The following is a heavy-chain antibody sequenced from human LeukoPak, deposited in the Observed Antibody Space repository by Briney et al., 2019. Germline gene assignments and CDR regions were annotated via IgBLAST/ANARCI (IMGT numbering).Heavy chain of an antibody. CDR3: ARGRSPGPSMEYYYYMDV. CDR2: INPNSGTT. Sequence: ASVKVSCKASGHTFTNYDINWVRQATGQGLEWMGWINPNSGTTGYAQKFLGRVTITRNTSISTTYMELSSLRSEDTAVYYCARGRSPGPSMEYYYYMDVWGKGTTVTVSS. D-gene: IGHD1-1*01. V-gene: IGHV1-8*03. CDR1: GHTFTNYD. J-gene: IGHJ6*03.